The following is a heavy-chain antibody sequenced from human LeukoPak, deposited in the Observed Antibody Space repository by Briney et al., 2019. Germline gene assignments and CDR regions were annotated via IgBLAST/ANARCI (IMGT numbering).Heavy chain of an antibody. D-gene: IGHD3-3*01. V-gene: IGHV3-11*01. CDR2: ISSSGSTI. Sequence: PGGSLRLSCAASGFTFGDYYMSWIRQAPGKGLEWVSYISSSGSTIYYADSVKGRFTISRDNAKNSLYLQMNSLRAEDTAVYYCARDGWYYDFWSGKVCDYWGQGTLVTVSS. J-gene: IGHJ4*02. CDR3: ARDGWYYDFWSGKVCDY. CDR1: GFTFGDYY.